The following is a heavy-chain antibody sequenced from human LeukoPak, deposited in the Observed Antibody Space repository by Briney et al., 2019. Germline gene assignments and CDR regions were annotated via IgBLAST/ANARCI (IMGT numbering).Heavy chain of an antibody. D-gene: IGHD2-2*01. J-gene: IGHJ5*02. Sequence: SETLSLTCTVSGGSISTYYWSWIRQPPREGLEWIGYVYYSGGTNYNPSLKSRVTISVDTSKNQFSLKLSSVTAADTAVYYCARIRRYCSSTSCYNWFDPWGQGTLVTVSS. CDR2: VYYSGGT. V-gene: IGHV4-59*12. CDR3: ARIRRYCSSTSCYNWFDP. CDR1: GGSISTYY.